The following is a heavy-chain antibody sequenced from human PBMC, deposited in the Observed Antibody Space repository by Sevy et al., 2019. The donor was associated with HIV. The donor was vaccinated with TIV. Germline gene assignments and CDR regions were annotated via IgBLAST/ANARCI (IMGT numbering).Heavy chain of an antibody. CDR3: VRAIGAAGSY. V-gene: IGHV3-7*01. CDR1: GFTFSSYW. Sequence: GGSLRLSCEASGFTFSSYWMSWVRQAPGKGLAWVANIKEDGSVKYYVESVKGRFTISRDNTKNSVYLQMNSLRAEDAALYYCVRAIGAAGSYWGLGTLVTVSS. CDR2: IKEDGSVK. J-gene: IGHJ4*02. D-gene: IGHD6-13*01.